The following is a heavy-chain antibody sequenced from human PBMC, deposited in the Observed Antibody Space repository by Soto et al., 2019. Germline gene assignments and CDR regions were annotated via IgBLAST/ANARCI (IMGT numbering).Heavy chain of an antibody. V-gene: IGHV2-5*02. CDR2: IYWDDDK. CDR3: SPRDKYDGVWYSFDY. J-gene: IGHJ4*02. Sequence: QITLKESGPPLVKPTQTLTLTCTFSGFSLTTSGVGVGWIRQPPGKALEWLALIYWDDDKRYTPYLKSRLTITNETSKNHVFPTMTNVDTVDTATYYCSPRDKYDGVWYSFDYWGQGTLDTVYS. CDR1: GFSLTTSGVG. D-gene: IGHD1-26*01.